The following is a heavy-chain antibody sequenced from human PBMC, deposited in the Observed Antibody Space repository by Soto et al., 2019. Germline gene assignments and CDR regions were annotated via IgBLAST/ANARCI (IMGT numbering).Heavy chain of an antibody. CDR3: TRPSDYDFWSGSSRDY. CDR1: GFTFSGSA. D-gene: IGHD3-3*01. Sequence: EVQLVESGGGLVQPGGSLKLSCAASGFTFSGSAMHWVRQASGEGLEWVGRIRSKANSYATAYAASVKGRFTISRDDSKNTAYLQMNSLKTEDTAVYYCTRPSDYDFWSGSSRDYWGQGTLVTVSS. J-gene: IGHJ4*02. CDR2: IRSKANSYAT. V-gene: IGHV3-73*01.